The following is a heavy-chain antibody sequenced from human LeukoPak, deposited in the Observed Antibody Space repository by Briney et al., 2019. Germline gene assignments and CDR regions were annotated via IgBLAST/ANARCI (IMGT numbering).Heavy chain of an antibody. V-gene: IGHV1-18*01. J-gene: IGHJ5*01. Sequence: VASVKVSCKATSRISWVRQAPGQGLEWMGWIGTYGGDTYYAQKFQGRITVTTATSTSTVYMELRNLRSDDTAVYYCARDLWNFYDDSGYNRDFDSWGQGTLVTVSS. CDR1: TSR. CDR2: IGTYGGDT. CDR3: ARDLWNFYDDSGYNRDFDS. D-gene: IGHD3-22*01.